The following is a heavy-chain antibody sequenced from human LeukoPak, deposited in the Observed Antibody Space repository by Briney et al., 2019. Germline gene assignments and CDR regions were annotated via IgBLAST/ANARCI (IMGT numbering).Heavy chain of an antibody. Sequence: GGSLRLSCAASGFTFSSYGMHWVRQAPGKGLEWVAVISYDGSNKYYADSVKGRFTISRDNSKNTLYLQMNSLRAEDTAVYYCATEGELSARLYYFDYWGQGTLVTVSS. CDR1: GFTFSSYG. CDR2: ISYDGSNK. D-gene: IGHD3-16*02. V-gene: IGHV3-30*03. CDR3: ATEGELSARLYYFDY. J-gene: IGHJ4*02.